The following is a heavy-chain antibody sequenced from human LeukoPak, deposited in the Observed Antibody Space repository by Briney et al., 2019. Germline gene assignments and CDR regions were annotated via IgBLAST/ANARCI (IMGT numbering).Heavy chain of an antibody. Sequence: PSETLSLTCAVYGGSFSGYYWSWIRQPPGKGLEWIGEINHSGSTNYNPSLKSRVTISVDTSKNQFSLKLSSVTAADTAVYYCARHRKGSSSDYWGQGTLVTVSS. J-gene: IGHJ4*02. CDR1: GGSFSGYY. CDR2: INHSGST. D-gene: IGHD6-13*01. V-gene: IGHV4-34*01. CDR3: ARHRKGSSSDY.